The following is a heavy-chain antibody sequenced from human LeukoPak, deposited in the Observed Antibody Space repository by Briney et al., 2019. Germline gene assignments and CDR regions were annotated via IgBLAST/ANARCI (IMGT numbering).Heavy chain of an antibody. D-gene: IGHD3-22*01. V-gene: IGHV4-39*07. CDR1: GGSISSSSYY. J-gene: IGHJ3*02. CDR3: ARLITMIVFGAFDI. CDR2: IYYSGST. Sequence: KPSETLSLTCTVSGGSISSSSYYWGWIRQPPGKGLEWIGSIYYSGSTYYNPSLKSRVTISVDTSKNQCSLKLSSVTAADTAVYYCARLITMIVFGAFDICGQGKMVTVSS.